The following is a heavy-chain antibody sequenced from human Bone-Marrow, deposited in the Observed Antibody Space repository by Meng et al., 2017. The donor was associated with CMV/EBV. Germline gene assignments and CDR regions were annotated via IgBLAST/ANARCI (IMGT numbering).Heavy chain of an antibody. CDR2: MYNSGST. Sequence: GSLRLSCTVSGGSISNYYWSWIRQPPGKGLEWIGYMYNSGSTNYNPSLKSRVTTSVDTSKDQFSLKLSSVTAADTAVYYCARVRAYCSTNSCHSFMDVWGQGTTVTVSS. D-gene: IGHD2-2*01. V-gene: IGHV4-59*01. CDR3: ARVRAYCSTNSCHSFMDV. J-gene: IGHJ6*02. CDR1: GGSISNYY.